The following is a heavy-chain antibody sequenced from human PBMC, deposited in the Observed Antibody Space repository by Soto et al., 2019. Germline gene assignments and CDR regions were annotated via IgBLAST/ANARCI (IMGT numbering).Heavy chain of an antibody. CDR2: IYYSGST. CDR1: GGSISSSSYY. D-gene: IGHD2-2*01. CDR3: ASPVPAAIGWFDP. V-gene: IGHV4-39*01. J-gene: IGHJ5*02. Sequence: QLQLQESGPGLVKPSETLSLTCTVSGGSISSSSYYWGWIRQPPGKGLEWIGSIYYSGSTYYNPSLRIQVTISVDTSKNQFSLKLSSVTAADTAVYYCASPVPAAIGWFDPWGQGTLVTVSS.